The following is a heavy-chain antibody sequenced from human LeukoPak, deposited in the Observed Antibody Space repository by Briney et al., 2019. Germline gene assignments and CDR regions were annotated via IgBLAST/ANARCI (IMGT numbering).Heavy chain of an antibody. Sequence: PSETLSLTCTVSGGSISSGSYYWSWIRQPAGKGLEWIGRIYTSGSTNYNPSLKSRVTMSVDTSKNQFSLKLSSVTAADTAVYYCARDTGYSYGNWGQGTLVTVSS. D-gene: IGHD5-18*01. V-gene: IGHV4-61*02. CDR2: IYTSGST. CDR3: ARDTGYSYGN. J-gene: IGHJ4*02. CDR1: GGSISSGSYY.